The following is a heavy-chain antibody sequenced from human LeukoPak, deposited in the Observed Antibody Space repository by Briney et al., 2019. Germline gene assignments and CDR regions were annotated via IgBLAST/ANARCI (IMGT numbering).Heavy chain of an antibody. J-gene: IGHJ4*02. CDR2: IYYSGST. D-gene: IGHD2-2*01. V-gene: IGHV4-31*03. Sequence: PSETLSQTCTVHRGPISSGRYSWSWIPKHPGKGLDWTGYIYYSGSTYYNPSLKSRVTISVDTSKNQFSLKLSSVTAADTAVYYCARLRVVPAAMRFDYWGQGTLVSVSS. CDR1: RGPISSGRYS. CDR3: ARLRVVPAAMRFDY.